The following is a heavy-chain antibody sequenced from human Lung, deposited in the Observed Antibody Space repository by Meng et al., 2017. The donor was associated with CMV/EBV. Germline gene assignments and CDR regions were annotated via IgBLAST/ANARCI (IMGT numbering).Heavy chain of an antibody. D-gene: IGHD6-13*01. CDR1: GYTFTGYY. CDR3: AREARAAGTDEYFDY. J-gene: IGHJ4*02. V-gene: IGHV1-2*02. CDR2: INPNSGGT. Sequence: ASXXVSXKASGYTFTGYYMHWVRQAPGQGLEWMGWINPNSGGTNYAQKFQGRVTMTRDTSISTTYMELSRLRSDDTAVYYCAREARAAGTDEYFDYWGQGXLVTVPQ.